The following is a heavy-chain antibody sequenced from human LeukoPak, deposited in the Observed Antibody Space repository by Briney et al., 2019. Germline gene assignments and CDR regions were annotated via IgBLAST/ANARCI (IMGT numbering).Heavy chain of an antibody. CDR1: GYTFTGYY. V-gene: IGHV1-2*02. D-gene: IGHD2-2*01. Sequence: ASVKVSCKASGYTFTGYYMHWVRQAPGQGLEWMGWINPNSGGTNYAQKFQGRVTMTRDTSISTAYMELGRLRSDDTAVYYCARGGRYCSSTSCPLSFQHWGQGTLVTVSS. CDR2: INPNSGGT. CDR3: ARGGRYCSSTSCPLSFQH. J-gene: IGHJ1*01.